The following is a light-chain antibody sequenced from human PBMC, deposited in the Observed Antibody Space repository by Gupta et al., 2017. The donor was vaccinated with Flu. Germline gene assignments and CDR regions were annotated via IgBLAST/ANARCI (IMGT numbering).Light chain of an antibody. Sequence: VTISCSGSTSNIGRYTVDWYQQFPGKAPKLIMYDLSDRPAGVPDRFSGSKSGTSAYLAISGLQPEDEAEYYCAVWADSLNGHYVFGTGTKVTVL. V-gene: IGLV1-44*01. CDR3: AVWADSLNGHYV. J-gene: IGLJ1*01. CDR2: DLS. CDR1: TSNIGRYT.